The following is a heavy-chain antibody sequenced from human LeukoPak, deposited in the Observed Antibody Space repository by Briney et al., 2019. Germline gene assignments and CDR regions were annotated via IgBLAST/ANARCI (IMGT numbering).Heavy chain of an antibody. V-gene: IGHV4-59*08. CDR2: IYFRGDT. J-gene: IGHJ4*02. Sequence: PSETLSLTCTVSGGSISNYYWSWIRQPPGRGLEWIGYIYFRGDTKYNPSLKSRVTISVDTSKNQFSLEVSSVTAADTAVYYCARHPYSNFVLDYWGQGTLVTVSS. D-gene: IGHD4-11*01. CDR1: GGSISNYY. CDR3: ARHPYSNFVLDY.